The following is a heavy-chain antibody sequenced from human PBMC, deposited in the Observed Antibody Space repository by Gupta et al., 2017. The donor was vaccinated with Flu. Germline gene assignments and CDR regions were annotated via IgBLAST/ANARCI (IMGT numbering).Heavy chain of an antibody. CDR2: INHSGST. Sequence: QVQLQQWGAGLLKPSETLSLTCAVYGGSFSGYYWSWIRQPPGKGLEWIGEINHSGSTNYNPSLKSRVTISVDTSKNQFSLKLSSVTAADTAVYYCARGLGYSYGPLYYFDYWGQGTLVTVSS. D-gene: IGHD5-18*01. J-gene: IGHJ4*02. CDR1: GGSFSGYY. V-gene: IGHV4-34*01. CDR3: ARGLGYSYGPLYYFDY.